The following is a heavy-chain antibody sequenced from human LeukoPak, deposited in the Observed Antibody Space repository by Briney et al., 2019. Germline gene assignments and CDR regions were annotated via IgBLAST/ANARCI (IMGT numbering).Heavy chain of an antibody. CDR3: ASGLPVLATSAFDI. V-gene: IGHV4-61*01. D-gene: IGHD3-3*02. Sequence: SETLSLTYTVSGVSVSIGNYYWSWIRQPPGKGLEWIGYIYDSGSTNYNPSLKSRVSISVDTSKNQFSLKLTSVTPADTAVYYCASGLPVLATSAFDIWGQGTMVTVSS. J-gene: IGHJ3*02. CDR1: GVSVSIGNYY. CDR2: IYDSGST.